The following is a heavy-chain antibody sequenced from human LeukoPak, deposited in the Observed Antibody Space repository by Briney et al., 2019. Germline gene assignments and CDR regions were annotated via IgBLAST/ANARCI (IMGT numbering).Heavy chain of an antibody. Sequence: SETLSLTCAAYGGSFSGYYWSWIRQPPGKGLEWIGEINHSGSTNYNPSLKSRVTISVDTSKNQFSLKLSSVTAADTAVYYCARGVHWFDPWGQGTLVTVSS. CDR1: GGSFSGYY. V-gene: IGHV4-34*01. CDR3: ARGVHWFDP. CDR2: INHSGST. J-gene: IGHJ5*02.